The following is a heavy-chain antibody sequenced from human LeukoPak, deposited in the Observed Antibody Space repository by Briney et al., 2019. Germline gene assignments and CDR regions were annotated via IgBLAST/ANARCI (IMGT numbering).Heavy chain of an antibody. CDR2: IYSGGST. V-gene: IGHV3-66*01. CDR1: EFTVSSNY. Sequence: GGSLRLSCAASEFTVSSNYMSWVRQAPGKGLEWVSVIYSGGSTYYADSVKGRFTISRDNSKNTLYLQMNSLRAEDTAVYYCARDYGRYYYYGMDVWGQGTTVTVSS. J-gene: IGHJ6*02. D-gene: IGHD1-26*01. CDR3: ARDYGRYYYYGMDV.